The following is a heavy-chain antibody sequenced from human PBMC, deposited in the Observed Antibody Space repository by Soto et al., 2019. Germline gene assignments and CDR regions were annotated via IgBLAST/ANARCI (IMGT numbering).Heavy chain of an antibody. CDR1: GYTFTGYY. CDR3: ARDRYPPPNGSDIYYYGMDV. Sequence: ASVKVSCKASGYTFTGYYMHWVRQAPGQGLEWMGWINPNSGGTNYAQKFQGWVTMTRDTSISTAYMELSRLRSDDTAVYYCARDRYPPPNGSDIYYYGMDVWGQGTTVTVSS. V-gene: IGHV1-2*04. J-gene: IGHJ6*02. D-gene: IGHD3-10*01. CDR2: INPNSGGT.